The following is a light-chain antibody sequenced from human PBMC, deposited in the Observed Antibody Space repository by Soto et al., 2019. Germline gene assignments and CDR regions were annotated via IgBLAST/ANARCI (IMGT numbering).Light chain of an antibody. J-gene: IGKJ2*01. V-gene: IGKV1-33*01. Sequence: DIQMTQSPSSLSASVGDRVTITCQASQDISNYLNWYQQKPGKAPKLLIYDASNLETGVPSRFSGSGSGTEFTFTISSLQPEDIATYYCQQYANLPPPYTFAQGTKLEIK. CDR2: DAS. CDR3: QQYANLPPPYT. CDR1: QDISNY.